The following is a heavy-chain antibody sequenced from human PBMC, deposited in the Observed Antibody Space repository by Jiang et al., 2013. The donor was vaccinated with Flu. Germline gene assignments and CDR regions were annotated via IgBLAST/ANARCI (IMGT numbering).Heavy chain of an antibody. Sequence: EVQLLESGGGLVQPGGSLRLSCAVSGLTFSSYAMSWVRQAPGKGLEWVSTISGSGGSTFYADSVKGRFTISRDNSKNTLFLQTNSLRTDDTAAYYCAKHASLVVVVPSASYYYYMDVWGKGTTVTVSS. CDR3: AKHASLVVVVPSASYYYYMDV. D-gene: IGHD2-2*01. J-gene: IGHJ6*03. CDR2: ISGSGGST. CDR1: GLTFSSYA. V-gene: IGHV3-23*01.